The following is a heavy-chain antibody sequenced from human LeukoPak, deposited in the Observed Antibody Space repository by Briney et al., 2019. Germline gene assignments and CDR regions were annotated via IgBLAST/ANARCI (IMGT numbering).Heavy chain of an antibody. Sequence: SETLSLTCTVSGGSISSSSYYWGWIRQPPGKGLEWIGSIYHSGSTYYNPSLKSRVTISVDTSKNQFSLKLSSVTAADTAVYYCARVGGYIYYYYYMDVWGKGTTVTVSS. CDR3: ARVGGYIYYYYYMDV. CDR2: IYHSGST. J-gene: IGHJ6*03. V-gene: IGHV4-39*07. D-gene: IGHD2-2*02. CDR1: GGSISSSSYY.